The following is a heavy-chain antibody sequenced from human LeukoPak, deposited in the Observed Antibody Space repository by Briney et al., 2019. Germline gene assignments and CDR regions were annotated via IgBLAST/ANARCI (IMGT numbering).Heavy chain of an antibody. CDR1: GGSFSGYY. V-gene: IGHV4-34*01. Sequence: PSETLSLTCAVYGGSFSGYYWRWIRQPPGKGLEWIGEINHSGSTNYNPSLKSRVTRSVDTSKNQFSLKLSSVTAADTALYYCARVLSWGTSPDYWGQGTLVTVSS. CDR3: ARVLSWGTSPDY. J-gene: IGHJ4*02. CDR2: INHSGST. D-gene: IGHD3-9*01.